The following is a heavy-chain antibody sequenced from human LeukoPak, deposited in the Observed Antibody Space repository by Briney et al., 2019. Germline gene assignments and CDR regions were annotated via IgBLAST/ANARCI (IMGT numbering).Heavy chain of an antibody. CDR3: AREGSSAPSDAFDF. CDR1: GGSISNYY. J-gene: IGHJ3*01. D-gene: IGHD6-19*01. Sequence: PSETLSLTCTVSGGSISNYYWSWIRQPPGKRLEWIGYMYYSGATNYNPSLKSRVTISVDTSKNQFSLKLSSVTAADTAVYYCAREGSSAPSDAFDFWGQGTLVTVSS. V-gene: IGHV4-4*08. CDR2: MYYSGAT.